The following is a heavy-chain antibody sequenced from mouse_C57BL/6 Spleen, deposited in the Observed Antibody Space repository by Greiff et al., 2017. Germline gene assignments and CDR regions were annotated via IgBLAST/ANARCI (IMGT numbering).Heavy chain of an antibody. CDR1: GYTFTSYW. J-gene: IGHJ3*01. CDR3: TRAGLQGAWFAY. V-gene: IGHV1-5*01. D-gene: IGHD2-2*01. Sequence: VQLQQSGTELARPGASVKMSCKTSGYTFTSYWMHWVKQRPGQGLEWIGAIYPGNSDTSYNQKFKGKAKLTAVTSASTAYMELSSLTNEDSAVYYCTRAGLQGAWFAYWGQGTLVTVSA. CDR2: IYPGNSDT.